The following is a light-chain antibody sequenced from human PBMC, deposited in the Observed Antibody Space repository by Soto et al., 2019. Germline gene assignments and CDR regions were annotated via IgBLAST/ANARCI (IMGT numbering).Light chain of an antibody. J-gene: IGKJ5*01. CDR2: YAS. V-gene: IGKV3-15*01. CDR3: QQYNNWPPIT. CDR1: QSVSNN. Sequence: EIMMTQSPATLSVSPGERATLSCRASQSVSNNVAWYQQKPGQAPRLLIYYASTRATCIPARFSGSGSGTEFTLTISSLQSEDFALYYCQQYNNWPPITFGQGTRLEIK.